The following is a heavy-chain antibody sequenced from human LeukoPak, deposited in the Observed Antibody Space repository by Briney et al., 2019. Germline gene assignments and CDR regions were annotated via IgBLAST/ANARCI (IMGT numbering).Heavy chain of an antibody. CDR3: ARDRHAYGSGSDAFDI. D-gene: IGHD3-10*01. V-gene: IGHV3-48*01. J-gene: IGHJ3*02. Sequence: GGSLRLSCAASGFTFSSYSMNWVRQAPGKGLEWVSYISSSSSTIYYADSVKGRFTISRDNAKNSLYLQMNSLRAEDTAVYYCARDRHAYGSGSDAFDIWGQGTMVTVSS. CDR2: ISSSSSTI. CDR1: GFTFSSYS.